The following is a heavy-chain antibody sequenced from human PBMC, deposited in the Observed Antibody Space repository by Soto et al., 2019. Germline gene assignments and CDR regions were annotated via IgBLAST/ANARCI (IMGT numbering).Heavy chain of an antibody. CDR2: INHSGST. CDR1: GGSFSGYY. J-gene: IGHJ4*02. CDR3: ARVGYYYDSSEGFDY. D-gene: IGHD3-22*01. V-gene: IGHV4-34*01. Sequence: PLETLSLTCAVYGGSFSGYYWSWLRQPPGKGLEWIGEINHSGSTNCNPSLKSRVTISVDTSKNQFSLKLSSVTAADTAVYYCARVGYYYDSSEGFDYWGQGTLVTLSS.